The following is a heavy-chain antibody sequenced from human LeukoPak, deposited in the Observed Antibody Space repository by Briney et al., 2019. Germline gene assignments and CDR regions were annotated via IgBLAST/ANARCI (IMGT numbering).Heavy chain of an antibody. CDR3: ARCYPLDY. CDR1: FASLTGYF. V-gene: IGHV4-34*01. D-gene: IGHD5-18*01. J-gene: IGHJ4*02. CDR2: INHSGNT. Sequence: SETLSLTCACAVSFASLTGYFWGWIRQSPGKGLEWIVEINHSGNTNYNPSLKSQFTNSVYTSKTQFSLNLSSVTAADTAVYYCARCYPLDYWGQGTLVTVSS.